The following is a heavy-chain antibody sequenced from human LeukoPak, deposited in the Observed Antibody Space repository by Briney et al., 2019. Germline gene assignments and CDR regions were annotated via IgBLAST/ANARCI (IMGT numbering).Heavy chain of an antibody. CDR2: ISGSGGST. V-gene: IGHV3-23*01. J-gene: IGHJ4*02. D-gene: IGHD3-22*01. Sequence: GGSLRLSRAASGFTFSSYAMSWVRQAPGKGLEWVSAISGSGGSTYYADSVKGRFTISRDNSKNTLYLQMNSLRAEDTAVYYCAKDTLYYDSSGYYEGSAYWGQGTLVTVSS. CDR3: AKDTLYYDSSGYYEGSAY. CDR1: GFTFSSYA.